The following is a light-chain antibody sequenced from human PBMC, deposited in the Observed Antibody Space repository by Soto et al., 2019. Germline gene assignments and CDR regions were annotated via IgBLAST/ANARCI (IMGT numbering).Light chain of an antibody. CDR1: QSVSSSY. CDR3: QQYDDSPGT. Sequence: IVLTQSPGTLSLSPGERATLSCRASQSVSSSYLAWYQQKPGQAPRLLIYGASNRATAIPDRFSGSGSGTDFTLTISRLEPEDFAVYYCQQYDDSPGTF. J-gene: IGKJ1*01. CDR2: GAS. V-gene: IGKV3-20*01.